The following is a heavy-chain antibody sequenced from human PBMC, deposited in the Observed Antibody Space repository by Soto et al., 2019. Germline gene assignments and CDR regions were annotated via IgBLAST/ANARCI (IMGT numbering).Heavy chain of an antibody. CDR3: ATAGCCGGTCYLYYFEY. CDR2: ISGRGGNT. CDR1: GFTFSNYA. Sequence: GGSLRLSCAASGFTFSNYAMSWVRQAPGKGLEWVSTISGRGGNTYYADSVKGRFTISRDNSRNTLYLQMDSLRVEDSAVYSCATAGCCGGTCYLYYFEYWGQGALVTVS. D-gene: IGHD2-15*01. J-gene: IGHJ4*02. V-gene: IGHV3-23*01.